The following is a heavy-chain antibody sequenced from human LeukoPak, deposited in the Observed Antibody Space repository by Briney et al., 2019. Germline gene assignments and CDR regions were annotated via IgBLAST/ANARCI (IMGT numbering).Heavy chain of an antibody. V-gene: IGHV4-34*01. CDR1: GGSFSGYY. D-gene: IGHD2-2*01. CDR3: ARVRVDYYYTMDV. J-gene: IGHJ6*02. Sequence: KTSETLSLTCAVYGGSFSGYYWSWIRQPPGKGLEWIGEINHSGSTNYNPSLKSRVTISVDTSKSQFSLQLSSVTAADTAVYYCARVRVDYYYTMDVWGQGTTVTVSS. CDR2: INHSGST.